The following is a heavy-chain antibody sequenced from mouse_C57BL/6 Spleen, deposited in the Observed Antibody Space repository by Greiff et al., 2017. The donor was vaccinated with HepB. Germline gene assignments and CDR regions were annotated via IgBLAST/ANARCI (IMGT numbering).Heavy chain of an antibody. CDR2: INPNNGGT. Sequence: EVQLQQSGPELVKPGASVKISCKASGYTFTDYYMNWVKQSHGKSLEWIGDINPNNGGTSYNQKFKGKATLTVDKSSSTAYMELRSLTSEDSAVYYCAVGLRRNFDYWGQGTTLTVSS. V-gene: IGHV1-26*01. D-gene: IGHD2-4*01. CDR3: AVGLRRNFDY. J-gene: IGHJ2*01. CDR1: GYTFTDYY.